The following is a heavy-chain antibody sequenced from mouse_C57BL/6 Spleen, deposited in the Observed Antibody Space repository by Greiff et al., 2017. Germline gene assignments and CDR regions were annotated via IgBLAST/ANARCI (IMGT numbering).Heavy chain of an antibody. V-gene: IGHV1-80*01. Sequence: VQLQQSGAELVKPGASVKISCKASGYAFSSYWMNWVKQRPGKGLEWIGQIYPGAGDTNYNGKFKGKATLTADKSSSTAYMQLSSLNSEDSAVYFCAREDYYGGSYDWYFDVWGTGTTVTVSS. CDR3: AREDYYGGSYDWYFDV. J-gene: IGHJ1*03. CDR1: GYAFSSYW. D-gene: IGHD1-1*01. CDR2: IYPGAGDT.